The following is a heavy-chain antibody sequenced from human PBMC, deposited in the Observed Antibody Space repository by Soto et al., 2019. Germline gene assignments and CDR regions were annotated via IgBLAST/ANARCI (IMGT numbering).Heavy chain of an antibody. CDR2: ISSSSSTI. Sequence: EVQLVESGGGLVQPGGSLRLSCAASGFTFSSYSMNWVRQAPGKGLEWVSYISSSSSTIYYADSVKGRFTISRDNAKNSLSLQMNGLRVEDTAVYYCARGGSFYDSSGYPPGDYWGQGTLVTVSS. CDR1: GFTFSSYS. D-gene: IGHD3-22*01. CDR3: ARGGSFYDSSGYPPGDY. J-gene: IGHJ4*02. V-gene: IGHV3-48*01.